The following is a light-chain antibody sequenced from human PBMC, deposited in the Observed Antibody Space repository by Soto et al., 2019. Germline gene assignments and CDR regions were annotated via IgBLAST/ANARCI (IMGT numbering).Light chain of an antibody. CDR3: SSYTSSSTYV. V-gene: IGLV2-14*02. CDR1: SSDVGSYNL. CDR2: EVS. J-gene: IGLJ1*01. Sequence: QSALTQPASVSGSPGQSITIPCTGTSSDVGSYNLVSWFQQHPGKVPKLIIYEVSNRPSGVSNRFSGSKSGNTASLTISGLQAEDEADYYCSSYTSSSTYVFGTGTKLTVL.